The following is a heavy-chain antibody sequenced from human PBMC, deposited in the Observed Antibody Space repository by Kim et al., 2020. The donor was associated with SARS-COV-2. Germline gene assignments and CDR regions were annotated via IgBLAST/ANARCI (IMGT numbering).Heavy chain of an antibody. D-gene: IGHD3-10*01. CDR1: GGSISSSSYY. CDR2: IYYSGST. Sequence: SETLSLTCTVSGGSISSSSYYWGWIRQPPGKGLEWIGSIYYSGSTYYNPSLKSRVTISVDTSKNQFSLKLSSVTAADTAVYYCARVPIYGSGSYAFDIWGQGTMVTVSS. J-gene: IGHJ3*02. V-gene: IGHV4-39*07. CDR3: ARVPIYGSGSYAFDI.